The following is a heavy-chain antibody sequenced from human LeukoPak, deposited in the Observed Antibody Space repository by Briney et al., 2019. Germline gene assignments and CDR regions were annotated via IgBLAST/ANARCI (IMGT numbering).Heavy chain of an antibody. CDR1: GFTFSSYW. CDR3: VRDATTRSAFDI. D-gene: IGHD5-12*01. J-gene: IGHJ3*02. Sequence: GGSLRLSCAASGFTFSSYWMHWVRQAPGKGLVWVSRINSDGRSTSYADSVKGRFTISRDNAKNTLYLQMNSLRAEDTAVYYCVRDATTRSAFDIWGQGTMVTASS. CDR2: INSDGRST. V-gene: IGHV3-74*01.